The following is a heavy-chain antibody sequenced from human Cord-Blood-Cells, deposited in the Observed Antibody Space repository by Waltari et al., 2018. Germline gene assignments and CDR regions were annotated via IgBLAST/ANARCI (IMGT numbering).Heavy chain of an antibody. CDR2: INHSGST. J-gene: IGHJ3*02. V-gene: IGHV4-34*01. Sequence: QVQLQQRGAGLLKPSETLSLTCAVYGGSFSGYYWSWIRQPPGKGLEWIGEINHSGSTNYNPSLKSRVTISVDTSKNQFSLKLSSVTAADTAVYYCAREGDWGGGAFDIWGQGTMVTVSS. D-gene: IGHD7-27*01. CDR3: AREGDWGGGAFDI. CDR1: GGSFSGYY.